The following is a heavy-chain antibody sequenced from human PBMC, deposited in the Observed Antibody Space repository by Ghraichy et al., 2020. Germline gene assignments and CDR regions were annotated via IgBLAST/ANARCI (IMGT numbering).Heavy chain of an antibody. J-gene: IGHJ4*02. CDR1: GFTFTGYW. CDR3: ARAGNSSGWGATYY. Sequence: GESLNISCAASGFTFTGYWMSWLLQAPGKGLQWVANIKQDGSEKYYVESVKGRFTISRDNAKKSLYLQMNSLRAEDTAVYYCARAGNSSGWGATYYWGQGALFFVSS. CDR2: IKQDGSEK. V-gene: IGHV3-7*01. D-gene: IGHD6-19*01.